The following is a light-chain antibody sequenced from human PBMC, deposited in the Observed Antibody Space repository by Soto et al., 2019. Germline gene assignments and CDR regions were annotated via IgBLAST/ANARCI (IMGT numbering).Light chain of an antibody. J-gene: IGLJ1*01. Sequence: QSALAQPASVSGSPGQSITISCTGTSSEVGAYDYVSWFQQYPGKAPKLMIYDVTDRPSGVSDRFFGSKSGNTASLTISGLQAEDEADYYCSSYTSGSTPYVFGTGTKATVL. CDR1: SSEVGAYDY. CDR3: SSYTSGSTPYV. CDR2: DVT. V-gene: IGLV2-14*03.